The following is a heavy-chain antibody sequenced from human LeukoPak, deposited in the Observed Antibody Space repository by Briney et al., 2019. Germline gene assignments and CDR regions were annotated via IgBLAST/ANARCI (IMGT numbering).Heavy chain of an antibody. CDR2: INGVGNST. Sequence: QSGGSLRLSCAGSGFNFSIFAMNWVRQAPGKGLEWVSSINGVGNSTYYADSVKGRFTISRDNSKNTLYLQMNSLRAEDTAVYYCAKGSTSTVTPTDYWGQGTLVTVSS. J-gene: IGHJ4*02. V-gene: IGHV3-23*01. CDR1: GFNFSIFA. CDR3: AKGSTSTVTPTDY. D-gene: IGHD4-17*01.